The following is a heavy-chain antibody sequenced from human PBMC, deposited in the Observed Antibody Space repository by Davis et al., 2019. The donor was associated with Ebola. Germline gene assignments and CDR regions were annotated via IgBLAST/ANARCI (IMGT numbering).Heavy chain of an antibody. CDR1: GFTFSSYA. V-gene: IGHV3-23*01. D-gene: IGHD3-3*01. CDR3: AREVLRCLEYGKDV. J-gene: IGHJ6*02. CDR2: ISGSGGST. Sequence: GESLKISCAASGFTFSSYAMSWVRQAPGKGLEWVSAISGSGGSTYYADSVRGRFTVSRDKSKNTLYLQMNSLRAEDTAVYYCAREVLRCLEYGKDVWGQGTTVTVSS.